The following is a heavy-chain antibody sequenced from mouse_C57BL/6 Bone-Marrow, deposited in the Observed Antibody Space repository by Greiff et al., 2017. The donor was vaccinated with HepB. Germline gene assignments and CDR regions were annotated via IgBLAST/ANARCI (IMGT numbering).Heavy chain of an antibody. D-gene: IGHD2-1*01. CDR1: GYTFTDYE. J-gene: IGHJ3*01. V-gene: IGHV1-15*01. Sequence: QVHVKQSGAELVRPGASVTLSCKASGYTFTDYEMHWVKQTPVHGLEWIGAIDPETGGTAYNQKFKGKAILTADKSSSTAYMELRSLTSEDSAVYYCTWGNYGFAYWGQGTLVTVSA. CDR3: TWGNYGFAY. CDR2: IDPETGGT.